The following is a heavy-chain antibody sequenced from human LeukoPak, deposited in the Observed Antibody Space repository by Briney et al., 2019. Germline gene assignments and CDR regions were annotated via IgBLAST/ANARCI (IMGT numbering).Heavy chain of an antibody. CDR1: GYTFTSYY. CDR2: ISAYNGNT. D-gene: IGHD6-19*01. J-gene: IGHJ4*02. Sequence: ASVKVSCKASGYTFTSYYMHWVRQAPGQGLEWMGWISAYNGNTNYAQKLQGRVTMTTDTSTSTAYMELRSLRSDDTAVYYCATTSSGWYEFDYWGQGTLVTVSS. CDR3: ATTSSGWYEFDY. V-gene: IGHV1-18*04.